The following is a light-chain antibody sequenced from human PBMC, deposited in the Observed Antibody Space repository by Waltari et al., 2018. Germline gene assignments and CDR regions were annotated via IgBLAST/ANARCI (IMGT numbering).Light chain of an antibody. CDR3: LQLSDDPRT. CDR2: AAT. CDR1: QGIGSD. Sequence: IQLTQSPSSLSADVGDRLTIPCRASQGIGSDLAWYQQKPGKAPNLPIYAATTLQSGVPSRFSGSGSGTDFTLTISSLQPEDFATYYCLQLSDDPRTFGQGTKVEIK. J-gene: IGKJ1*01. V-gene: IGKV1-9*01.